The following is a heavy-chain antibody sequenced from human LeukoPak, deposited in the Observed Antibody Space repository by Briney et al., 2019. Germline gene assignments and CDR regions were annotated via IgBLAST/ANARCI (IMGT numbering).Heavy chain of an antibody. D-gene: IGHD3-16*01. V-gene: IGHV3-7*01. Sequence: GGSLRLSCAASGFTFSSYWMSWVRQAPGKGLEWVANIKQDGSEKYYVDSVKGRFTISRDNAKNSLYLQMNSLRAEDTAVYYCARVFVGDYYYYGMDVWGQGTTVTVSS. J-gene: IGHJ6*02. CDR3: ARVFVGDYYYYGMDV. CDR2: IKQDGSEK. CDR1: GFTFSSYW.